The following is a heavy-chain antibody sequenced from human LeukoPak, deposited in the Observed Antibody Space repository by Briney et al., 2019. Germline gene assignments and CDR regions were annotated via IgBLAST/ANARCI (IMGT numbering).Heavy chain of an antibody. Sequence: SQTLSLTCTVSGGSIDSGYHYWNWIRQPPGKGLEWIGNIFHSGSTDYNPSLKSRVTISVDRSKNQFSLKLSSVTAADTAVYYCAREVSYGYRRDYMDVWGKGTTVTVSS. D-gene: IGHD3-16*02. CDR3: AREVSYGYRRDYMDV. V-gene: IGHV4-30-2*01. CDR1: GGSIDSGYHY. CDR2: IFHSGST. J-gene: IGHJ6*03.